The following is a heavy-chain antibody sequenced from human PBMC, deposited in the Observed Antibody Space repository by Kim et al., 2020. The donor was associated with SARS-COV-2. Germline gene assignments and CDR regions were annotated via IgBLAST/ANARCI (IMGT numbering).Heavy chain of an antibody. CDR1: GFTFSSYA. CDR2: ISYDGSNK. D-gene: IGHD3-10*01. V-gene: IGHV3-30*04. CDR3: ARETGPGITIVRGALDY. J-gene: IGHJ4*01. Sequence: GGSLRLSCAASGFTFSSYAMHWVRQAPGKGLEWVAVISYDGSNKYSADSVKGRFTISRDNSKNTLYLQMHSLRAEATAVSYCARETGPGITIVRGALDY.